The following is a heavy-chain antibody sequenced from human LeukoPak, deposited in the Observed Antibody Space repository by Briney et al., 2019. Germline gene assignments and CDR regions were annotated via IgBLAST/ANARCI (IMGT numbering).Heavy chain of an antibody. D-gene: IGHD4-17*01. CDR2: ISGSGGST. CDR3: AKSNYDYGDYQYYYGMDV. V-gene: IGHV3-23*01. J-gene: IGHJ6*02. CDR1: GFTFSSYA. Sequence: GSLRLSCAASGFTFSSYAMSWVRQAPGKGLEWVSDISGSGGSTYYADSVKGRFTISRDNSKNTLYVQMNSLRAEDTAVYYCAKSNYDYGDYQYYYGMDVWGQRSTVTVSS.